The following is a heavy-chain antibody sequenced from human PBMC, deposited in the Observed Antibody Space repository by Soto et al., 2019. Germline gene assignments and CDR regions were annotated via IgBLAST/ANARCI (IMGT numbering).Heavy chain of an antibody. CDR2: INHSGST. J-gene: IGHJ4*02. D-gene: IGHD6-6*01. Sequence: SETLSLTCAVYGGSFSGYYWSWIRQPPGKGLEWIGEINHSGSTNYNPSLKSRVTISVDTSKNQFSLKLSSVTAADTAVYYCARAPSSSAREIDYWGQGTLVTVSS. V-gene: IGHV4-34*01. CDR1: GGSFSGYY. CDR3: ARAPSSSAREIDY.